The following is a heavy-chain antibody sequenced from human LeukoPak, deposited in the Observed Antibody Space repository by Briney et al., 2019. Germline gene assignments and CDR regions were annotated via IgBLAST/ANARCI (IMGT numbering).Heavy chain of an antibody. Sequence: SVKVSCKASGGAFSSYAISWVRQAPGQGLEWMGGIIPIFGTANYAQKFQGRVTITADESTSTAYMELRSLRSEDTAVYYCASQIVVNAFDIWGQGTMVTVSS. V-gene: IGHV1-69*13. CDR2: IIPIFGTA. CDR3: ASQIVVNAFDI. J-gene: IGHJ3*02. D-gene: IGHD3-22*01. CDR1: GGAFSSYA.